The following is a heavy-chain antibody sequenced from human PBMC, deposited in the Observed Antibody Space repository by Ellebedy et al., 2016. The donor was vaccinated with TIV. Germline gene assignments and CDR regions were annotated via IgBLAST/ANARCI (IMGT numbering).Heavy chain of an antibody. J-gene: IGHJ6*03. CDR1: GYSFTNYW. V-gene: IGHV5-51*01. Sequence: GESLKISCQGSGYSFTNYWIGWVRQMPGKGLEWMGLIYPGDSDTRYSPSFQGQVTISADKAIGTAYLQWSSLEASDTAMYYCARHEGYYGSGSYYWRHIDVWGKGTSVTVSS. D-gene: IGHD3-10*01. CDR2: IYPGDSDT. CDR3: ARHEGYYGSGSYYWRHIDV.